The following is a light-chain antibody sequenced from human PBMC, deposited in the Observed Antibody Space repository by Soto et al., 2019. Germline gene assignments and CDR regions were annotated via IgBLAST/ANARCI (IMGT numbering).Light chain of an antibody. V-gene: IGKV1-8*01. CDR1: QGISSY. CDR2: AAS. Sequence: AIRMTQSPSSLSASTGDRVTITCRASQGISSYLAWYQQKPGKAPKLLIYAASTLQSGVPSRFSGSGYGTDFTLTISCLQSEDFATYYCQQYYSYPRYTFGQGTRLEIK. CDR3: QQYYSYPRYT. J-gene: IGKJ5*01.